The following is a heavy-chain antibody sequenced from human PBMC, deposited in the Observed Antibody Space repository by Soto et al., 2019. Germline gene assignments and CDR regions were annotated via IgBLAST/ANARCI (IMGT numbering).Heavy chain of an antibody. D-gene: IGHD5-18*01. Sequence: SETLSLTCVVYGGSLSGIYWTWVRQPPGKXLEWIGEINHSGSTNYSPSLESRVTISLDTSNNQFSLKLSSVTAADTAVYYCARGAGYRYGYSVYDYYYGMDVWGQGTTVTVSS. CDR2: INHSGST. CDR3: ARGAGYRYGYSVYDYYYGMDV. CDR1: GGSLSGIY. V-gene: IGHV4-34*01. J-gene: IGHJ6*02.